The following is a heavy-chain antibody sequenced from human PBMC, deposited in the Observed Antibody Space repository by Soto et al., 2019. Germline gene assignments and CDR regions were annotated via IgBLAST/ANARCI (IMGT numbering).Heavy chain of an antibody. CDR3: AIGSAF. CDR2: VGPGGDDT. CDR1: GFAFSDYA. V-gene: IGHV3-23*01. D-gene: IGHD2-15*01. J-gene: IGHJ4*02. Sequence: VELLESGGGLVQPGGSLRLSCVASGFAFSDYAMNWVRQSPGRGLEWVSGVGPGGDDTYYADSVRGRFTVSSDNAKNTLYLEMRTLTVADTAPYFCAIGSAFWGQGTLVTVAS.